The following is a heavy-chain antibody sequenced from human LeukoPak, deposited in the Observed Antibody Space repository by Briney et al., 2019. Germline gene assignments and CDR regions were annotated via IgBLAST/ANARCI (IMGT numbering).Heavy chain of an antibody. D-gene: IGHD2-15*01. CDR2: IWYDGSYK. Sequence: PVGSLRLSCAASGFTFSSYGMHWVRQAPGKGLEWVAIIWYDGSYKYYADSVKGRFTVSRDNSKNTLYLQMNSLRAEDTAMYYCAKPTRGSGGSFLIDYWGQGTLVTVSS. V-gene: IGHV3-33*03. CDR1: GFTFSSYG. CDR3: AKPTRGSGGSFLIDY. J-gene: IGHJ4*02.